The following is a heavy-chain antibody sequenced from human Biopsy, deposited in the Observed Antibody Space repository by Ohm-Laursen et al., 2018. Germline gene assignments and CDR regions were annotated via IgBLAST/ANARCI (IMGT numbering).Heavy chain of an antibody. D-gene: IGHD2-8*01. V-gene: IGHV3-33*06. Sequence: SLRLSCLASGFTFSSYGMHWVRQAPGKGLEWVAAIWYDGSNKNYADSVKGRFTISRDNSKNTLYLQMNSLRGEDTAVYYCAKCMTGGSNYYFHHCGQGTLVTVSS. J-gene: IGHJ4*02. CDR3: AKCMTGGSNYYFHH. CDR1: GFTFSSYG. CDR2: IWYDGSNK.